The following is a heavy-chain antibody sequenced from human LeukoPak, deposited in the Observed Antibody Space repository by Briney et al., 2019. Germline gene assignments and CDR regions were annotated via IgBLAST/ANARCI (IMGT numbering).Heavy chain of an antibody. CDR3: ARTLLVRGYYFDY. Sequence: GGSLRLSCAASGFTFSNYSMNWVRQGPGKGLEWVSSISRSSSFIYYADSVRGRFTISRDNAKKSLDLQMNSLRAEDTAVYYCARTLLVRGYYFDYWGQGTLVTVSS. V-gene: IGHV3-21*01. CDR2: ISRSSSFI. J-gene: IGHJ4*02. D-gene: IGHD3-10*01. CDR1: GFTFSNYS.